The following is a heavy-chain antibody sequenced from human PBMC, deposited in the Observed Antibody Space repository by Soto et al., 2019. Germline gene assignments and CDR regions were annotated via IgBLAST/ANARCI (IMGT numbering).Heavy chain of an antibody. CDR3: ARGRRYSSSWSFDY. D-gene: IGHD6-13*01. CDR1: GGSISIYY. V-gene: IGHV4-59*01. J-gene: IGHJ4*02. CDR2: IYYSGST. Sequence: TLSLTCTVSGGSISIYYWSWIRQPPGKGLEWIGYIYYSGSTSYNPSLKSRVTISVDTSKNQLSLKLSSVTAADKAVYYCARGRRYSSSWSFDYWGQGTLVTVYS.